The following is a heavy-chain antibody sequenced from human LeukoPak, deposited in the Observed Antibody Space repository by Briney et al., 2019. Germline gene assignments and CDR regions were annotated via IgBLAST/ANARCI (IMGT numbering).Heavy chain of an antibody. D-gene: IGHD3-22*01. V-gene: IGHV3-7*01. CDR3: ARATYDSSGPDAFDI. Sequence: GGALRLSCAASGFTFSSYWMSWVRQAPGKGVGWVANIKQDGSEKYYVDSVKGRFTISRDNAKNSLYLQMNSLRAEDTAVYYCARATYDSSGPDAFDIWGQGTMVTVSS. CDR2: IKQDGSEK. J-gene: IGHJ3*02. CDR1: GFTFSSYW.